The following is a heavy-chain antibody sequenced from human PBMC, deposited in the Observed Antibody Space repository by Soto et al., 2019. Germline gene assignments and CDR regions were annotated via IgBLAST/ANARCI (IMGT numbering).Heavy chain of an antibody. CDR1: GFTFSSYA. D-gene: IGHD3-9*01. J-gene: IGHJ4*02. V-gene: IGHV3-23*01. CDR2: ISGSGGST. Sequence: PGGSLRLSCAASGFTFSSYAMSWVRQAPGEGLEWVSAISGSGGSTYYADSVKGRFTISRDNSKNTLYLQMNSLRAEDTAVYYCAKDAEVLRYFDWFPHFDYWGQGTLVTVSS. CDR3: AKDAEVLRYFDWFPHFDY.